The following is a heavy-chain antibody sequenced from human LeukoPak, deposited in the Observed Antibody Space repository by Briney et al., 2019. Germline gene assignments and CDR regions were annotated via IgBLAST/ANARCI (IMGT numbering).Heavy chain of an antibody. J-gene: IGHJ4*02. V-gene: IGHV1-69*01. CDR1: GGTFSSYA. Sequence: GSSVKVSCKASGGTFSSYAISWVRQAPGQGLEWMGGIIPIFGTANYAQKFQGRVTITADESTSTAYMELSSLRSEDTAVYYCATDSRSPDSSGWGHFDFWGQGTLITVSS. D-gene: IGHD6-19*01. CDR3: ATDSRSPDSSGWGHFDF. CDR2: IIPIFGTA.